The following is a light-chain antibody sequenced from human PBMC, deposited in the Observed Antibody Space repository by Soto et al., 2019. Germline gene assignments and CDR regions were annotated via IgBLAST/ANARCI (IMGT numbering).Light chain of an antibody. CDR3: QSYDSSLSAVV. CDR1: SSNIGAGYD. J-gene: IGLJ2*01. CDR2: GNS. Sequence: QSVLTQPPSVSGAPGQRVTISCTGRSSNIGAGYDVHWYQQLPGTAPKLLIYGNSNRPSGVPDRFSGSKSGTSASLAITGLQAEDESDYYCQSYDSSLSAVVFGGGTQLTV. V-gene: IGLV1-40*01.